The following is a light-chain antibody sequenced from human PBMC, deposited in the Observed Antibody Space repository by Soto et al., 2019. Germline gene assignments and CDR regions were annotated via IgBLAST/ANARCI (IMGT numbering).Light chain of an antibody. CDR1: QGISNY. V-gene: IGKV1-27*01. J-gene: IGKJ1*01. CDR2: AAS. Sequence: DIQMTQSPSSLSASVGDRVTITCRASQGISNYLAWYQQKPGKVPKLLIYAASTLQSGVPSRFSGSGSGTDFTVTISSLQPEGVATCYWHEYNSAPRTCGQGTKV. CDR3: HEYNSAPRT.